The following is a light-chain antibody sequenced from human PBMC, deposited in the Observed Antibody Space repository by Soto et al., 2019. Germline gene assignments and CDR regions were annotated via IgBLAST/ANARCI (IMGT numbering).Light chain of an antibody. J-gene: IGKJ1*01. CDR2: DAS. CDR3: QQRSNWPPT. Sequence: EIVLTQSPATLSLSPGEIATLSCRASQSVSSYLAWYQQKPGQAPRLLIYDASNRATGIPARFSGSGSGSDFTLTISSLEHEDFAIYYCQQRSNWPPTFGQGTKVEIK. CDR1: QSVSSY. V-gene: IGKV3-11*01.